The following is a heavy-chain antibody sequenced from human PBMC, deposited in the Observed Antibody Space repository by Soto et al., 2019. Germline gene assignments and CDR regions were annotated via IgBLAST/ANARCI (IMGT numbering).Heavy chain of an antibody. CDR1: GGTFSSYT. Sequence: GASVKVSCKASGGTFSSYTISWVRQAPGQGLEWMGRIIPILGIANYAQKFQGRVTITADKSTSTAYMELSSLRSEDTAVYYCARDQEWELPEEIYYYYYGMDVWGQGTTVTVSS. CDR3: ARDQEWELPEEIYYYYYGMDV. CDR2: IIPILGIA. V-gene: IGHV1-69*04. D-gene: IGHD1-26*01. J-gene: IGHJ6*02.